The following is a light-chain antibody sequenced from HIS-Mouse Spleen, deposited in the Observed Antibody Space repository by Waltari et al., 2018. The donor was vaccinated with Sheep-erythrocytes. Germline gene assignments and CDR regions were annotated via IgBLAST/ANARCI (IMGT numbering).Light chain of an antibody. Sequence: QSALTQPASVSGSPGQSITISCTGTSSDVGSYNLVSWYQQHPGKAPKRMIYEGSKRPSGVSNRVSGSKSGNTAFLTISGLQAEDEADYYCCSYAGSSTYVVFGGGTKLTVL. CDR3: CSYAGSSTYVV. V-gene: IGLV2-23*01. J-gene: IGLJ2*01. CDR2: EGS. CDR1: SSDVGSYNL.